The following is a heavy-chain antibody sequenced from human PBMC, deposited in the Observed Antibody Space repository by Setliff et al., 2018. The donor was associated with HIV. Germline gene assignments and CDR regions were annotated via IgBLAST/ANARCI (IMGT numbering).Heavy chain of an antibody. V-gene: IGHV3-74*01. Sequence: PGGSLRLSCAASGFTFSSNWMHWVRQVPGKGLVWVSRISPDGSSISYADSVKGRFTISRDNAKNTLYLQMNSLRAEDTAVYYCARGVRGVVNGMDVWGQGTTVTVSS. CDR2: ISPDGSSI. CDR1: GFTFSSNW. D-gene: IGHD3-10*01. J-gene: IGHJ6*02. CDR3: ARGVRGVVNGMDV.